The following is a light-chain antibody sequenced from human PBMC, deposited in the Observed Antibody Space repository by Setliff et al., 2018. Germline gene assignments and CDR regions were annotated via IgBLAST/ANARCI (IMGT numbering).Light chain of an antibody. V-gene: IGLV2-14*01. Sequence: QSVLTQPASVSGSPGQSVTISCTGTNNDVGAYNYVSWYQQYPGKAPKLVIYDVSNRPSGVSNRFSGSKSGNTASLTISGLQAEDEADYYCYSYTASTSYGFGTGTKV. CDR3: YSYTASTSYG. CDR2: DVS. CDR1: NNDVGAYNY. J-gene: IGLJ1*01.